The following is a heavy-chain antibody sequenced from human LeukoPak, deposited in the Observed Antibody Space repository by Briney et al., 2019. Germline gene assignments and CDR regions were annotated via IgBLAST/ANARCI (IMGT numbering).Heavy chain of an antibody. CDR2: INSDGSAK. D-gene: IGHD1-7*01. CDR3: ADLGTSD. CDR1: GFRFSSQW. V-gene: IGHV3-7*01. J-gene: IGHJ4*02. Sequence: GGSLRLSCAVSGFRFSSQWMTWVRQAPGTGLEWVVTINSDGSAKYHVDSVKGRFTISRDNAKNLVYLQMSILRAEDTAVYYCADLGTSDCGQGTLVTVSS.